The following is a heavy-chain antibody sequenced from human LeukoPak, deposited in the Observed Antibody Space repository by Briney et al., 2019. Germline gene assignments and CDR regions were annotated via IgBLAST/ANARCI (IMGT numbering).Heavy chain of an antibody. J-gene: IGHJ4*02. V-gene: IGHV4-61*02. CDR2: IYNSGST. D-gene: IGHD3-22*01. CDR1: GGFISSGSYY. CDR3: ARAYDRGDYQAMGFDY. Sequence: SETLSLTCTVSGGFISSGSYYWSWIRQSAGKGLEWIGRIYNSGSTNYNPSLKSRATISIDTSEDQFSLKLSSVTAADTAVYYCARAYDRGDYQAMGFDYWGQGTLVTVSS.